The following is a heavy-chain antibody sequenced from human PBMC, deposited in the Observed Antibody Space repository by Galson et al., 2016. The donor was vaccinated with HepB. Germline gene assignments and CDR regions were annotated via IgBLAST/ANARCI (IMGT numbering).Heavy chain of an antibody. CDR1: GFIFSDSA. Sequence: SLRLSCAASGFIFSDSAMHWVRQASGKGLEWVGRVRSKADRYATSYAASVKGRFTISRDDSQNTAYLQMNGLKTEDTAVYYCTRLHGSNYYETVGFDSWGQGTRVTVSS. D-gene: IGHD3-22*01. CDR3: TRLHGSNYYETVGFDS. J-gene: IGHJ5*01. CDR2: VRSKADRYAT. V-gene: IGHV3-73*01.